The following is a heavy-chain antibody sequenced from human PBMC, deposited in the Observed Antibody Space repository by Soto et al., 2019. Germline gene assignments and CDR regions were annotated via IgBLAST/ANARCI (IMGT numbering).Heavy chain of an antibody. V-gene: IGHV3-33*01. J-gene: IGHJ4*02. CDR2: IWYDGSNK. CDR1: GFTFSSDG. Sequence: QVQLVESGGGVVQPGRSLRLSCAASGFTFSSDGMHWVRQAPGKGLEWVAVIWYDGSNKYYADSVKGRFTISRDNSKNTLYLQMNSLRAEDTAVYYCARVGYYDSSGYFDYWGQGTLVTVSS. CDR3: ARVGYYDSSGYFDY. D-gene: IGHD3-22*01.